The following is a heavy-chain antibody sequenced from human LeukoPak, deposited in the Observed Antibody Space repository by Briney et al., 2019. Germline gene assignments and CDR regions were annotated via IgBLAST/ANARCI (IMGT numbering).Heavy chain of an antibody. J-gene: IGHJ4*02. CDR2: IYYSGST. D-gene: IGHD3-22*01. CDR3: ASRGDYYDSSGYYYFDY. Sequence: SETLSLTCTVSGGSISSSSYYWGWIRQPPGEGLEWIGSIYYSGSTYYNPSLKSRVTISVDTSKNQFSLKLSSVTAADTAVYYCASRGDYYDSSGYYYFDYWGQGTLVTVSS. CDR1: GGSISSSSYY. V-gene: IGHV4-39*07.